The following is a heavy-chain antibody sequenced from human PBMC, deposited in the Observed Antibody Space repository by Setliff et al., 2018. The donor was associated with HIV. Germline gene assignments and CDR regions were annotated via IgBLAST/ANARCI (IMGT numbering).Heavy chain of an antibody. CDR1: GFTFSRYW. J-gene: IGHJ4*02. D-gene: IGHD5-18*01. CDR3: ARSAYTYPGY. CDR2: INQDGSEK. V-gene: IGHV3-7*03. Sequence: HPGGSLRLSCAASGFTFSRYWMNWVRQAPGKGLEWVANINQDGSEKYHVDSVTGRFTISRDNARNSVYLQMNSLRAEDTAIYYCARSAYTYPGYWDPGTLVTVSS.